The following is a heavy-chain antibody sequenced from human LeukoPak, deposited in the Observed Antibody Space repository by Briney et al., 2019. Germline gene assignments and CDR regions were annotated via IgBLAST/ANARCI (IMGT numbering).Heavy chain of an antibody. Sequence: SETLSLTCAVYGVSFSGYYWSWIRQPPGKGLEWIGEINHSGSTNYNPSLKSRVTISVDTSKNQFSLKLSSVTAADTAVYYCARDGYNYRDFDYWGQGTLVTVSS. CDR2: INHSGST. V-gene: IGHV4-34*01. CDR3: ARDGYNYRDFDY. CDR1: GVSFSGYY. J-gene: IGHJ4*02. D-gene: IGHD5-24*01.